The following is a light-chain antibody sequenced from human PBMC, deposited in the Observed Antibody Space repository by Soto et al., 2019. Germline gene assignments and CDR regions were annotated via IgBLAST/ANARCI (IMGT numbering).Light chain of an antibody. CDR2: SNS. J-gene: IGLJ3*02. Sequence: QTVVTQPPSVSGAPGQKVIISCTGSTSNIGAGYDVHWYQQLPGTAPKLLIYSNSNRPSGVPDRLSGSKSGTSASLAITGLQVEDEADYYCQSYDSSLSAAVFGGGTKVTFL. V-gene: IGLV1-40*01. CDR3: QSYDSSLSAAV. CDR1: TSNIGAGYD.